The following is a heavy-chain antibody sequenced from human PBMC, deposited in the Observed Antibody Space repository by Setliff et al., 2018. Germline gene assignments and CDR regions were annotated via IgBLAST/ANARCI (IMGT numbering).Heavy chain of an antibody. Sequence: SETLSLTCTVSGGSISSSSYYWGWIRQPPGKGLEWIGSIHYSGSTYYNPPLKSRVTISIDTSKNQFSLKLSSVTAADTAVYYCARGGDSGSYFLANHDAFDIWGQGTMVTVSS. D-gene: IGHD1-26*01. CDR1: GGSISSSSYY. J-gene: IGHJ3*02. V-gene: IGHV4-39*07. CDR3: ARGGDSGSYFLANHDAFDI. CDR2: IHYSGST.